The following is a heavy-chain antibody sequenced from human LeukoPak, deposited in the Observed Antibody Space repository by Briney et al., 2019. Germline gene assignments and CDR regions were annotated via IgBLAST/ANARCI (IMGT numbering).Heavy chain of an antibody. CDR2: IYYSGST. CDR3: ARVGWLELLVDY. CDR1: GGSISSGDYY. Sequence: SETLSLTCAVSGGSISSGDYYWSWIRQPPGKGLEWIGYIYYSGSTYYNPSLKSRVTISVDTSKNQFSLKLSSVTAADTAVYYCARVGWLELLVDYWGQGTLVNVSS. J-gene: IGHJ4*02. D-gene: IGHD1-7*01. V-gene: IGHV4-30-4*01.